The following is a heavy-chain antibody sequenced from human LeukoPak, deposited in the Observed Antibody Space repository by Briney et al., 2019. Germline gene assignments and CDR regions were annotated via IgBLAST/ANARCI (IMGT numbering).Heavy chain of an antibody. J-gene: IGHJ4*02. D-gene: IGHD3-10*01. V-gene: IGHV1-18*01. CDR1: GYTLTELS. CDR2: ISAYNGNT. CDR3: ARDRRRGEFDY. Sequence: ASVKVSCKVSGYTLTELSMHWVRQAPGKGLEWMGWISAYNGNTNYAQKLQGRVTMTTDTSTSTAYMELRSLRSDDTAVYYCARDRRRGEFDYWGQGTLVTVSS.